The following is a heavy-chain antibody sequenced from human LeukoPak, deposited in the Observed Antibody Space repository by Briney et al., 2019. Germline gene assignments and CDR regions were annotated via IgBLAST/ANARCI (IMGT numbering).Heavy chain of an antibody. J-gene: IGHJ5*01. CDR1: GFTFSGYW. Sequence: GGSLRLSCAASGFTFSGYWMHGVRQAPGKGLVWVSRINSDGISTSYADSVKGRFTISRDNAKNTLYLQMNSLRAEDTAVYYCARGDFNGWSSNWFDTWGQGTLVTVSS. CDR3: ARGDFNGWSSNWFDT. CDR2: INSDGIST. D-gene: IGHD6-19*01. V-gene: IGHV3-74*01.